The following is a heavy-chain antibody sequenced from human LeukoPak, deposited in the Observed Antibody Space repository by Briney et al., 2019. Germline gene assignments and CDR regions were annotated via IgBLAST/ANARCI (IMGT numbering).Heavy chain of an antibody. CDR3: ARPYGSGSYFGYFDY. CDR2: ISAYNGNT. V-gene: IGHV1-18*04. D-gene: IGHD3-10*01. Sequence: ASVKVSCKASGYTFTSYGISWVQQAPGQGLEWMGWISAYNGNTNYAQKLQGRVTMTTDTSTSTAYMELRSLRSDDTAVYYCARPYGSGSYFGYFDYWGQGTLVTVSS. CDR1: GYTFTSYG. J-gene: IGHJ4*02.